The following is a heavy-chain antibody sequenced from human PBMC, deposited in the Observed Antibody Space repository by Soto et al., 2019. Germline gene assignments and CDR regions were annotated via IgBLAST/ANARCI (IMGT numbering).Heavy chain of an antibody. CDR3: ARHWGTGYCSSTSCLGFDP. J-gene: IGHJ5*02. D-gene: IGHD2-2*01. V-gene: IGHV4-59*08. CDR2: IYYSGST. CDR1: GGSISSYY. Sequence: SETLSLTCTVSGGSISSYYWSWIRQHPGKGLEWIGYIYYSGSTNYNPSLKSRVTISVDTSKNQFSLKLSSVTAADTAVYYCARHWGTGYCSSTSCLGFDPWGQGTLVTVSS.